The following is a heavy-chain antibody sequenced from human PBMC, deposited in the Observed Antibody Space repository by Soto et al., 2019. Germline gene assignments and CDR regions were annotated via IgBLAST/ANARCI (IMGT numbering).Heavy chain of an antibody. V-gene: IGHV2-5*02. CDR3: AHGSGWLADY. CDR2: IYWDDDK. CDR1: GFSLTSPAVG. J-gene: IGHJ4*02. D-gene: IGHD6-19*01. Sequence: QITLKESGPTLVKPTQTLTLTCTFSGFSLTSPAVGVNWIRQPPGKALEWLALIYWDDDKQNSPSLKSRLTITKETTKNRVVLTITNMDPVDTATYYCAHGSGWLADYWGQGTLVTVSS.